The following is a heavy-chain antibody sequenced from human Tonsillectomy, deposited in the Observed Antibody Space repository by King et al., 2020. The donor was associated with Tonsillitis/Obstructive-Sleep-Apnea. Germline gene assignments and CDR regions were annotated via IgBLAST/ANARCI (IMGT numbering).Heavy chain of an antibody. D-gene: IGHD2-15*01. CDR2: INWNSGSI. CDR1: GFTFDDYA. Sequence: VQLVESGGGLVQPGRSLRLSCAASGFTFDDYAMHWVRQAPGKGLEWVSGINWNSGSISYADSVKGRFIISRDNAKNSLYLQMNSLRAEDTALYYCAKDMDSGGNIGGGFDYWGQGTLVTVSS. J-gene: IGHJ4*02. V-gene: IGHV3-9*01. CDR3: AKDMDSGGNIGGGFDY.